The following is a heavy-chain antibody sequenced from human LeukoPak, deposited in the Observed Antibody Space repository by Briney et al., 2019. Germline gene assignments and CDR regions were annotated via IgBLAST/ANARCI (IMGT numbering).Heavy chain of an antibody. V-gene: IGHV4-59*08. D-gene: IGHD6-13*01. Sequence: PSETLSLTCTVFGGSINGYYWSWIRQPPGKGLEWIGYIYYSGNTNYNPSLKSRVSISVDTSKNQFSLNLSSVTAADTAVYYCARLHFAAAEEFDPWGQGTLVTGSS. CDR3: ARLHFAAAEEFDP. CDR2: IYYSGNT. J-gene: IGHJ5*02. CDR1: GGSINGYY.